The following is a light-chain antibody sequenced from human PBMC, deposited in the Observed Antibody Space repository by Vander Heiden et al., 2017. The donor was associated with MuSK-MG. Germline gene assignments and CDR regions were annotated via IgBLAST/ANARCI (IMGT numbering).Light chain of an antibody. J-gene: IGKJ4*01. Sequence: EIVLPQSPATLSFSPGERATLSCRASQSVSSYLAWYQQKPGQAPRLLIYDASNRATGIPARFSGSGSGTDFTLTISRLEPEDYAVYYCQQRSNWPLTFGGGTKVEIK. CDR2: DAS. V-gene: IGKV3-11*01. CDR1: QSVSSY. CDR3: QQRSNWPLT.